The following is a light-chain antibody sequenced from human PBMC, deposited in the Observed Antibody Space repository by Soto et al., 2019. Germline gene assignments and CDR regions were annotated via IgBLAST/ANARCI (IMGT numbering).Light chain of an antibody. V-gene: IGLV1-44*01. CDR2: SNN. Sequence: QSVLTQPLSSSGTPGQRVTISCSKSMSNIGTNTLNWYQQLPGTAPKLLMYSNNQRPSGVPDRFSGSMSGTSASLATSGLQSEDVADYYCAAWDDSMNGRNYVFGTGTKVTVL. J-gene: IGLJ1*01. CDR3: AAWDDSMNGRNYV. CDR1: MSNIGTNT.